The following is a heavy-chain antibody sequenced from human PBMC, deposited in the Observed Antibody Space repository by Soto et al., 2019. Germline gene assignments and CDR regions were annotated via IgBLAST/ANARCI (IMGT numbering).Heavy chain of an antibody. Sequence: PSQTLSLTCAISGDSVSSNSAAWNWIRQSPSRGLEWLGRTYYRSRWYNDYAVSVRSRITVNADTSKNQFSLHLNSVTPEDTAVNYCAGTSSLQWYYMDVWDKGTTVTVSS. V-gene: IGHV6-1*01. CDR3: AGTSSLQWYYMDV. D-gene: IGHD1-7*01. CDR1: GDSVSSNSAA. CDR2: TYYRSRWYN. J-gene: IGHJ6*03.